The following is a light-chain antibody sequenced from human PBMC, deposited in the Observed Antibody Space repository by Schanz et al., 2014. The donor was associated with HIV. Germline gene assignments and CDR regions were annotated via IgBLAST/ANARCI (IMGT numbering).Light chain of an antibody. CDR3: QQYNNWPLLT. CDR1: QTVSNN. V-gene: IGKV3-15*01. J-gene: IGKJ4*01. Sequence: EIVMTQSPGTLSVSPGERATLSCRASQTVSNNLAWYQQKPGQAPRLLIYGASTRVTGIPARFSGSGSGTEFTLTISSLQSEDFAVYYCQQYNNWPLLTFGGGTKVEIK. CDR2: GAS.